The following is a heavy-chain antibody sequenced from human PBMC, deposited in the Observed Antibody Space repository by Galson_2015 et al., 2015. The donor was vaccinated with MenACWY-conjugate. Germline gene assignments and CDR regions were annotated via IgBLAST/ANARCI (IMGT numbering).Heavy chain of an antibody. CDR2: ISGDSLYI. CDR1: GFTFSTYS. D-gene: IGHD5/OR15-5a*01. Sequence: SLRLSCAASGFTFSTYSMHWVRQTPGKGLEWVSSISGDSLYIYYADSMRGRFTISRDNAKNSLYLQMNSLRAEDTAVYYCARSPIKTYLDYWGQGISVTVSS. J-gene: IGHJ4*02. V-gene: IGHV3-21*01. CDR3: ARSPIKTYLDY.